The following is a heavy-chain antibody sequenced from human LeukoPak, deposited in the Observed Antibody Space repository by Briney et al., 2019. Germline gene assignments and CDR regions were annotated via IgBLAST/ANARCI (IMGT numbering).Heavy chain of an antibody. CDR3: AKGAGGGSPLDFDY. CDR2: ISGSGGST. D-gene: IGHD2-15*01. CDR1: GFTFSSYA. J-gene: IGHJ4*02. V-gene: IGHV3-23*01. Sequence: GGSLSLSCAASGFTFSSYAMSWVRQAPGKGLEWVSTISGSGGSTYYEDSVKGRFTISRDNSKNTLYLQMNSLRAEDTAVYYCAKGAGGGSPLDFDYWGQGTLVTVSS.